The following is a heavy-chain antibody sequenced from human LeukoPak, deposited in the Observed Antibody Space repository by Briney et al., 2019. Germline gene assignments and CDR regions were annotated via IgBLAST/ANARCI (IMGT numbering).Heavy chain of an antibody. V-gene: IGHV1-18*01. CDR1: GYTFTSYD. CDR3: SRAGSYYSTE. J-gene: IGHJ4*02. CDR2: ISAYNGNT. D-gene: IGHD3-10*01. Sequence: GASVKVSCKASGYTFTSYDINWVRQATGQGLEWMGWISAYNGNTNYAQKLQGRVTMTTDTSTSTAYMELRSLRSDDTAVYYCSRAGSYYSTEWGQGTLVTVSS.